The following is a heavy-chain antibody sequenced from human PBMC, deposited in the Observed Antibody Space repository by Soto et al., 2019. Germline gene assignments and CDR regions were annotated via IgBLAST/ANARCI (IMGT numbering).Heavy chain of an antibody. Sequence: ASVKVACKASGYTFTSYGISWVRQAPGQGLEWMGWISAYNGNTNYAQKLQGRVTMTTDTSTSTAYMELRSLRSDDTAVYYCARDPPCSGGSCPWYYYGMDVWGQGTTVTVSS. CDR1: GYTFTSYG. J-gene: IGHJ6*02. CDR2: ISAYNGNT. V-gene: IGHV1-18*01. D-gene: IGHD2-15*01. CDR3: ARDPPCSGGSCPWYYYGMDV.